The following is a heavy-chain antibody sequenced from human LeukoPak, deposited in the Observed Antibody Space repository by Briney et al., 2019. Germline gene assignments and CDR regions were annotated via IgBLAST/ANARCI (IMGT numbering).Heavy chain of an antibody. CDR2: IYYSGST. CDR3: ARSMTGKGFDP. CDR1: GGSIRSNF. V-gene: IGHV4-59*01. J-gene: IGHJ5*02. Sequence: SETLSLTCTVSGGSIRSNFWSWIRQSAGKGLEWIGYIYYSGSTNYNPSLKSRVTMSVDTSKNQFSLKLSSVTAADTAVYYCARSMTGKGFDPWGQGTLVTVSS. D-gene: IGHD1-1*01.